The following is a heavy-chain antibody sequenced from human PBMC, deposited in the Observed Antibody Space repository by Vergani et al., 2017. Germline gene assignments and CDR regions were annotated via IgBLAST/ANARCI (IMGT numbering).Heavy chain of an antibody. D-gene: IGHD3-3*01. CDR2: INPNSGGT. CDR3: ARAYYDFWSGYYLDY. CDR1: GYTFTGYY. Sequence: QVQLVQSGAEVKKPGASVKVSCKASGYTFTGYYMHWVRQAPGQGLEWMGWINPNSGGTNYAQKFQGWVTMTRDTSISTAYMELSRLRSDETAVYYCARAYYDFWSGYYLDYWGQGTLVTVSS. V-gene: IGHV1-2*04. J-gene: IGHJ4*02.